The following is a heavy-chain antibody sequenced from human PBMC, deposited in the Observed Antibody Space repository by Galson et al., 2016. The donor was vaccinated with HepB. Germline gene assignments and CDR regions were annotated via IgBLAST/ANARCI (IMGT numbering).Heavy chain of an antibody. CDR2: IYYMGIT. CDR3: ARARDPLLFRYYYGMDV. CDR1: GDSTSSYY. J-gene: IGHJ6*02. Sequence: SETLSLTCTVSGDSTSSYYWSWIRQPPGKGLEWIGYIYYMGITNYNPSLESRVIISVDTSKNQFSLKLSSVTAADTAVYYCARARDPLLFRYYYGMDVWGQGTTVTLSS. D-gene: IGHD2-21*02. V-gene: IGHV4-59*01.